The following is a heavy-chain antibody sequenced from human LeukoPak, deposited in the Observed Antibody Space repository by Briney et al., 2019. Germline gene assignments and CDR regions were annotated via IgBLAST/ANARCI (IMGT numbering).Heavy chain of an antibody. V-gene: IGHV3-21*01. Sequence: GGSLRLSCAASGFTFSSYSMNWVRQAPGKGLEWVSSISSSSSYIYYADSVKGRFTISRDNAKNSLYLQMNSLRAEDTAVYYCARIIGYCSSTSCLGYFDYWGQGTLVTVSS. CDR2: ISSSSSYI. D-gene: IGHD2-2*01. CDR3: ARIIGYCSSTSCLGYFDY. J-gene: IGHJ4*02. CDR1: GFTFSSYS.